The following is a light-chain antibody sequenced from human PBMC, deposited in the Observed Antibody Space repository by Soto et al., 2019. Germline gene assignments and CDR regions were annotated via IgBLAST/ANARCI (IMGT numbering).Light chain of an antibody. CDR3: QQSYSTPYT. CDR1: QNISIY. CDR2: AAS. Sequence: DIQMTQSPSSLSASVGDRVTITCRASQNISIYLNWYQQNPGKAPKLLIHAASILQSGVPSRFSGSGSETDFTLTISSLQPEDIASYYCQQSYSTPYTFGQGTKLEIK. J-gene: IGKJ2*01. V-gene: IGKV1-39*01.